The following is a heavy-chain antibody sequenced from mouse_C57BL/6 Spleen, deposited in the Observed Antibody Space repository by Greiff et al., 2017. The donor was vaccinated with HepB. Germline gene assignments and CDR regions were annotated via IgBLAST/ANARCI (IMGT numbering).Heavy chain of an antibody. CDR2: ILPGSGST. D-gene: IGHD1-1*01. CDR3: ARRPLYYYGSSYDWYFDV. V-gene: IGHV1-9*01. Sequence: VQLQQSGAELMKPGASVKLSCKATGYTFTGYWIEWVKQRPGHGLEWIGEILPGSGSTNYNEKFKGKATFTADTSSNTAYMQLSSLTTEDSAIYYCARRPLYYYGSSYDWYFDVWGTGTTVTVSS. J-gene: IGHJ1*03. CDR1: GYTFTGYW.